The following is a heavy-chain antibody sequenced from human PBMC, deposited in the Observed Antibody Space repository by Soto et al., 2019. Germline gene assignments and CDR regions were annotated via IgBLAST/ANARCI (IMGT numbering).Heavy chain of an antibody. D-gene: IGHD1-7*01. CDR3: AKDHSGWNYGIDC. V-gene: IGHV3-9*01. CDR1: GFTFDDHA. Sequence: GGSLRLSCVASGFTFDDHAMHWVRQAPGKGLEWVSFISWNSANIGYADSVKGRFTISRDNAKNSLYLQMNSLRAEDTALYYCAKDHSGWNYGIDCWGQGTLVTVSS. CDR2: ISWNSANI. J-gene: IGHJ4*02.